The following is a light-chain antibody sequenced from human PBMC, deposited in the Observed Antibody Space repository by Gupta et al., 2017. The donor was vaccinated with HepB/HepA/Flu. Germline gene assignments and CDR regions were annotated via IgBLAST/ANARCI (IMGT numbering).Light chain of an antibody. V-gene: IGKV1-5*03. CDR1: QSISSL. Sequence: DIQMTQSPSTLSASVGDRVTITCRASQSISSLLAWYQQKPGKAPKLLIYKASSLESGVPSRFSGSGSGTEFTLTISSLQPDDFATYYCQQYNNYQWTFGQGTKVEIK. J-gene: IGKJ1*01. CDR2: KAS. CDR3: QQYNNYQWT.